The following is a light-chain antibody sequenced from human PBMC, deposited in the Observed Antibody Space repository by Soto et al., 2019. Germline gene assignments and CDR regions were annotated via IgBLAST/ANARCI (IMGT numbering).Light chain of an antibody. CDR3: QQYNNWPPLT. Sequence: EVVFTQSPATLSLPPGDRATLSCSASQSVSSYLAWYQQKPGQAPRLLIYDASNRAAGIPARFSGSGSGTEFTLTISSLQSEDFAVYYCQQYNNWPPLTCGGGTKGDI. J-gene: IGKJ4*01. V-gene: IGKV3D-15*01. CDR2: DAS. CDR1: QSVSSY.